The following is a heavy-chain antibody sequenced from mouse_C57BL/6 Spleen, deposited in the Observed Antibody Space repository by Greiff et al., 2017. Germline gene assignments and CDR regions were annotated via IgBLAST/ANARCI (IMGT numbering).Heavy chain of an antibody. V-gene: IGHV1-69*01. CDR1: GYTFTSYW. CDR3: ARYHRDYFDY. Sequence: VQLQQPGAELVMPGASVKLSCKASGYTFTSYWMHWVKQRPGQGLEWIGEIDPSDSYTNYNQKFKGKSTLTVDKSSSTAYMQLSSLTSEDSAVYYCARYHRDYFDYWGQGTTLTVSS. J-gene: IGHJ2*01. CDR2: IDPSDSYT.